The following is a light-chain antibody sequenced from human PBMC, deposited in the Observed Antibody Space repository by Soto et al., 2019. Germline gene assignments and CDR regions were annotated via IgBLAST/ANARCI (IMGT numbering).Light chain of an antibody. CDR3: QQSYSTPRT. J-gene: IGKJ1*01. V-gene: IGKV1-39*01. Sequence: DIQMTQSPSSLSASVGDRVTVTCRASQSISSYLNWYQQKPGKAPKLLIYATSSLQSGVPSRFSGRGSGTDFTLTISSLQPEDFATYYCQQSYSTPRTFGQRTRVEIK. CDR2: ATS. CDR1: QSISSY.